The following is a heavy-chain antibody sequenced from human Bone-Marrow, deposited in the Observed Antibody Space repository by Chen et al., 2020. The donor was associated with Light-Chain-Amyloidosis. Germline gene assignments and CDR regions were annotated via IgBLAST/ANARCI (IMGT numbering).Heavy chain of an antibody. CDR1: GYSSSSGYY. CDR3: ARDLNWGWTFGAFDI. J-gene: IGHJ3*02. Sequence: QVQLQESGTGLVKPSETLSLTCAVSGYSSSSGYYWVWIRQPPGTGLAWIGSTGHSGSTSYNPSLKSRVTISVDTSKNQFARKLSSVTAADTAVDYCARDLNWGWTFGAFDIWGQGTMVTVSS. V-gene: IGHV4-38-2*02. D-gene: IGHD7-27*01. CDR2: TGHSGST.